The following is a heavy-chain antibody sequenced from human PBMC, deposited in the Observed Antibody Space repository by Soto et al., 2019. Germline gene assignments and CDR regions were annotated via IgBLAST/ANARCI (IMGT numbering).Heavy chain of an antibody. CDR2: INHSGST. CDR3: ARFNRITIFGVVINDYFDY. Sequence: SETLSLTCAVYGGSFSGYYWSWIRQPPGKGLEWIGEINHSGSTNYNPSLKSRVTISVDTSKNQFSLKLSSVTAADTAVYYCARFNRITIFGVVINDYFDYWGQGTLVTVSS. D-gene: IGHD3-3*01. V-gene: IGHV4-34*01. CDR1: GGSFSGYY. J-gene: IGHJ4*02.